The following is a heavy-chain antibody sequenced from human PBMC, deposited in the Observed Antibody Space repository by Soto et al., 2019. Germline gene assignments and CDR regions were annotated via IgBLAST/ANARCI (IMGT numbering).Heavy chain of an antibody. CDR3: VSRGYGIDY. V-gene: IGHV1-8*01. D-gene: IGHD4-17*01. CDR1: GYPFTTYD. J-gene: IGHJ4*02. Sequence: QVQLEQSGAEVKKPGASVKVSCKASGYPFTTYDIMWVRQATGQGLEWMGWMNPGSGDADYAQRFQGRDTMTRETPIGTAYLELASLTTDDTPVYYCVSRGYGIDYWGQGTRVTVSS. CDR2: MNPGSGDA.